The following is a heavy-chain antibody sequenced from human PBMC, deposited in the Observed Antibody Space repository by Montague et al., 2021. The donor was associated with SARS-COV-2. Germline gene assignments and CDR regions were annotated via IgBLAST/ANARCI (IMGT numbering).Heavy chain of an antibody. CDR1: GSSVRSYY. CDR2: IYDSGST. J-gene: IGHJ4*02. D-gene: IGHD4-17*01. CDR3: ARENTVTTFGGPYYIDS. Sequence: ETLSLTCIVAGSSVRSYYWSWIRQPPGKGLEWIGNIYDSGSTNXXPSLKSRVTISVDTSKNQFSLKLSSVTAADTAVYYCARENTVTTFGGPYYIDSWGQGTLVTVSA. V-gene: IGHV4-59*02.